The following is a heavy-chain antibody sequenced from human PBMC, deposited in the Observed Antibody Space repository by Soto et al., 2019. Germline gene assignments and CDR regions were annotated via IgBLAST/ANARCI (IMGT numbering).Heavy chain of an antibody. J-gene: IGHJ5*02. D-gene: IGHD3-10*01. Sequence: SETLSLTCSVSAGYLERSIYFWNWIRQPPGKGLEWIGYIYYSGSTNYNPSLKSRVTISVDTSKNQFSLKLSSVAAADTAVYYCARDLSGSGSYWFDPWGQGTLVTVSS. V-gene: IGHV4-61*01. CDR1: AGYLERSIYF. CDR2: IYYSGST. CDR3: ARDLSGSGSYWFDP.